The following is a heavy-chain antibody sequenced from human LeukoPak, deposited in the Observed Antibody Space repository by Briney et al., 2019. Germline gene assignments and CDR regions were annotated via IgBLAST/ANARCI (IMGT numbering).Heavy chain of an antibody. CDR2: ISYDGSNK. Sequence: PGGSLRVSCAASGFTFSSYGMHWVRQAPGKGLEWVAVISYDGSNKYYADSVKGRFTISRDNSKNTLYLQMNSLRAEDTAVYYCAKGTDPGIAAAGAVLDYWGQGTLVTVSS. J-gene: IGHJ4*02. V-gene: IGHV3-30*18. CDR1: GFTFSSYG. CDR3: AKGTDPGIAAAGAVLDY. D-gene: IGHD6-13*01.